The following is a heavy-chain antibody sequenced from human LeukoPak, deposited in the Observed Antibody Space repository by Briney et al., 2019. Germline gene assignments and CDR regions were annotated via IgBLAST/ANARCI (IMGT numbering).Heavy chain of an antibody. CDR1: GFTFSSYA. CDR3: AKAAAYSSGWPWGQYNWFDP. J-gene: IGHJ5*02. D-gene: IGHD6-19*01. V-gene: IGHV3-30*04. CDR2: ISYDGSNK. Sequence: GGSLRLSCAASGFTFSSYAMHWVRQAPGKGLEWVAVISYDGSNKYYADSVKGRFTISRDNSKNTLYLQMNSLRAEDTAVYYCAKAAAYSSGWPWGQYNWFDPWGQGTLVTVSS.